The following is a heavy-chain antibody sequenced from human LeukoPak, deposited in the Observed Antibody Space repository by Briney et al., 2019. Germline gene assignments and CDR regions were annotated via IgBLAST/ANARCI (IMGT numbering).Heavy chain of an antibody. CDR3: ARRDWVSGAVRALDI. Sequence: PGGSLRPACVGSGFMFSDYYMSWIGQAPEKGLEWVSYISNDSVDKYYVDSVRGRFTISRDNAKKSMYLQMSGLRVKDTAVYYCARRDWVSGAVRALDICGQGTMVTVSS. CDR2: ISNDSVDK. J-gene: IGHJ3*02. CDR1: GFMFSDYY. D-gene: IGHD4-17*01. V-gene: IGHV3-11*04.